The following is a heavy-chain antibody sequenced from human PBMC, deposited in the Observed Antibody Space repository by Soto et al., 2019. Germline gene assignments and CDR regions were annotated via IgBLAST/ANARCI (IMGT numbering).Heavy chain of an antibody. CDR2: INHSGST. CDR3: ARDSPYDGSGTLFDP. Sequence: SETLSLTCAVYGGSFSGYYWSWIRQPPGKGLEWIGEINHSGSTNYNPSLKGRVTISRDNAKNSLYLQMNSLRAEDTAVYYCARDSPYDGSGTLFDPWGQGTLVTVSS. V-gene: IGHV4-34*01. J-gene: IGHJ5*02. CDR1: GGSFSGYY. D-gene: IGHD3-10*01.